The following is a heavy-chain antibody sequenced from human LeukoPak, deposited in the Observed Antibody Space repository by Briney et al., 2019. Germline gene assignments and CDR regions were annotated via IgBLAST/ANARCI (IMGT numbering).Heavy chain of an antibody. CDR2: ITGNGGTK. Sequence: GGSLRLSCAASGFTFSSYALSWVRQAPGKGLEWVSTITGNGGTKFYADSVKGRFTISRDNSKDTVYLQMNSLRAEDTAVYYCARRDCDTIKCRGSNWFDPWGQGTLVSVSS. J-gene: IGHJ5*02. CDR1: GFTFSSYA. CDR3: ARRDCDTIKCRGSNWFDP. D-gene: IGHD3-22*01. V-gene: IGHV3-23*01.